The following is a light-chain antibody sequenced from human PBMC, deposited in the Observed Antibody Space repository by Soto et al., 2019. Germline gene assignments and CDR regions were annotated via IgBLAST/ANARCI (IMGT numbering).Light chain of an antibody. CDR3: SSFTSSDTLVV. CDR1: SSDVGGYNF. V-gene: IGLV2-14*03. J-gene: IGLJ2*01. CDR2: DVS. Sequence: QSALTQPASVSGSPGQSITISCTGTSSDVGGYNFVSWYQHHPAKAPKLMIYDVSNRPSGVSNRFSGSKSGNTASLTISGLQAEDAAHYYCSSFTSSDTLVVFGGGTKLTVL.